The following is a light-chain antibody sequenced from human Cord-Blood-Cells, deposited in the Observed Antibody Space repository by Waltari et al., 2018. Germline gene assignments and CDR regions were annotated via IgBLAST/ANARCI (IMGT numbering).Light chain of an antibody. CDR3: SSYTSSSTRV. CDR2: DVS. Sequence: QSALTQPASVSGSPGQSIPISCTGTSSDVGGYNYVSWYQQHPGEAPKLMLYDVSNRPSGVSKRFSGSQSGNTASLTISGLQAEDEADYYCSSYTSSSTRVFGGGTKLTVL. J-gene: IGLJ2*01. V-gene: IGLV2-14*01. CDR1: SSDVGGYNY.